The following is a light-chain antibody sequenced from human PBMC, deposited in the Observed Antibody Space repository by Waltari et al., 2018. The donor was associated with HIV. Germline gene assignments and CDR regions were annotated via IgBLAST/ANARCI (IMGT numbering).Light chain of an antibody. V-gene: IGLV3-21*02. Sequence: YVLTQPPSVPVAPGQTARITCVGDNIETYNVYWYQQKPGQAPVVVVYDDSVRPSGIPERFSGSNSGNTATLTISRVEAGDEADYYCQVWDNSEYAVFGGGTQLTVL. CDR1: NIETYN. CDR2: DDS. J-gene: IGLJ7*01. CDR3: QVWDNSEYAV.